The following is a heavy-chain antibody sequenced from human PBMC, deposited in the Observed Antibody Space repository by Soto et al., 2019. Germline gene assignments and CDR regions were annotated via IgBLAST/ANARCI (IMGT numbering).Heavy chain of an antibody. V-gene: IGHV4-59*01. CDR2: IYYSGST. CDR1: GGSLSSYY. Sequence: PSETLSLTCVVSGGSLSSYYWSWIRQPPGKGLEWIGYIYYSGSTNYNPSLKSRVTISVATSKNQFSLKLSSVTAADTAVYYCAKTWGSTKDYWGRGTLVTVSS. D-gene: IGHD3-16*01. J-gene: IGHJ4*02. CDR3: AKTWGSTKDY.